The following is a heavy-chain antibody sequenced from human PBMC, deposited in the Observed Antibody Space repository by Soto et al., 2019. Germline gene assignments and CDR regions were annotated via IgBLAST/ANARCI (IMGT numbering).Heavy chain of an antibody. J-gene: IGHJ4*02. CDR1: GGSISSGAYY. CDR2: IYYSGST. CDR3: ARDIGGYGKFDY. V-gene: IGHV4-31*03. D-gene: IGHD1-26*01. Sequence: QVQLQESGPGLVKPAQTLSLICTVSGGSISSGAYYWSWIRQHPGKGLEWIGYIYYSGSTYYNPSLRSRVTISVDTSKNQFSLKLTSVTAADTAVYYCARDIGGYGKFDYWGQGTLVTVSS.